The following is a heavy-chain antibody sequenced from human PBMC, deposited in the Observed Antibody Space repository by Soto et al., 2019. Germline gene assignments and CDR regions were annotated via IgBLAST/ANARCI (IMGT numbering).Heavy chain of an antibody. V-gene: IGHV3-49*04. CDR3: SRCGGSCYDAFDI. CDR2: IRSKAYGGTT. D-gene: IGHD2-15*01. J-gene: IGHJ3*02. Sequence: PGGALRLSCTAYGFTFGDYAMSWVRQAPGKGLEWVGFIRSKAYGGTTEYAASVKGRFTISRDDSKSIAYLQMNSLKTEDTAVYYCSRCGGSCYDAFDIWGQGTMVTVS. CDR1: GFTFGDYA.